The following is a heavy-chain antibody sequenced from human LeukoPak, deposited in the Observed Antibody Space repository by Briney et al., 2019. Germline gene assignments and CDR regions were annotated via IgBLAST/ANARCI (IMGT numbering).Heavy chain of an antibody. Sequence: ASVKVSCKASGDTFSSYAISWVRQAPGQGLEWMGGIIPIFGTANYAQKFQGRVTITTDESTSTAYMELSSLRSEDTAVYYCATPGPKRGYSGYDSLDYWGQGTLVTVSS. J-gene: IGHJ4*02. D-gene: IGHD5-12*01. CDR2: IIPIFGTA. CDR3: ATPGPKRGYSGYDSLDY. CDR1: GDTFSSYA. V-gene: IGHV1-69*05.